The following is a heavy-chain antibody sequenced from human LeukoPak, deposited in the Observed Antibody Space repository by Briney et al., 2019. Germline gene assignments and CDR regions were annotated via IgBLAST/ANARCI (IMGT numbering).Heavy chain of an antibody. CDR1: GFTFSSYA. CDR3: ARGSLDYYDSSGCDY. Sequence: GGSLRLSCAASGFTFSSYAMSWVRQAPGKGLEWVSAISGSGGSTYYADSVKGRFTISRDNAKNSLYLQMNSLRAEDTAVYYCARGSLDYYDSSGCDYWGQGTLVTVSS. CDR2: ISGSGGST. D-gene: IGHD3-22*01. J-gene: IGHJ4*02. V-gene: IGHV3-23*01.